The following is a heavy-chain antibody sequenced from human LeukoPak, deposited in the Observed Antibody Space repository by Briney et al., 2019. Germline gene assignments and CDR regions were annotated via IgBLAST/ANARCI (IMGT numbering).Heavy chain of an antibody. D-gene: IGHD5-18*01. J-gene: IGHJ3*02. CDR2: IYYSGST. CDR3: ACIPLNTAGDDAFDI. CDR1: GGSISSYY. Sequence: SETLSLTCTVSGGSISSYYWSWIRQPPGKGLEWIGYIYYSGSTNYNPSLKSRVTISVDTSKNQFSLKLSSVTAADTAVYYCACIPLNTAGDDAFDIWGQGTMVTVSS. V-gene: IGHV4-59*08.